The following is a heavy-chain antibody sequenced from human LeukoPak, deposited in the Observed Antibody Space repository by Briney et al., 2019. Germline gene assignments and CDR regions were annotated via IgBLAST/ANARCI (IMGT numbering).Heavy chain of an antibody. V-gene: IGHV4-59*01. CDR3: AREAEDHYYYYGIDV. CDR1: GGSISSYY. CDR2: IYYSGST. Sequence: SSETLSLTCTVSGGSISSYYWSWIRRPPGKGLEWIGYIYYSGSTSYNPSLKSRVTISVDTSKNQFSLKLSSVTAADTAVYYCAREAEDHYYYYGIDVWGQGTTVTVSS. J-gene: IGHJ6*02.